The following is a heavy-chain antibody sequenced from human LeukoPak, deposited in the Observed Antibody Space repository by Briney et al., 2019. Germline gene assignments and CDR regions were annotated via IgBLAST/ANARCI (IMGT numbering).Heavy chain of an antibody. CDR2: ISSSSSAI. CDR1: GFTFSNYN. CDR3: TRDGRRYDSSGHYYLYDY. V-gene: IGHV3-48*04. D-gene: IGHD3-22*01. J-gene: IGHJ4*02. Sequence: LPGGSLRLSCAASGFTFSNYNMNWVRQAPGKGLEWVSHISSSSSAIYYADSVKGRFTISRDNAKNTLYLQMNSLRAEDTAVYYCTRDGRRYDSSGHYYLYDYWGQGTLVTVSS.